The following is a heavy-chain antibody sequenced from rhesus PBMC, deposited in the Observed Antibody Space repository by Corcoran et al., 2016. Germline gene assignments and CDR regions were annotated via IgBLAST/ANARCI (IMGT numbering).Heavy chain of an antibody. V-gene: IGHV3S18*01. Sequence: EVQLVESGGGLAKPGGSLRLSCAASGFSFSDYYMYWVRQAPGKGLEWVSGISNTGGSTYYADSVKGRFTISRENAKNTLYLQMDSLRAEDTAVYYCARDGIVVVFTAHFDYWGQGVLVTVSS. D-gene: IGHD2-27*01. CDR1: GFSFSDYY. J-gene: IGHJ4*01. CDR2: ISNTGGST. CDR3: ARDGIVVVFTAHFDY.